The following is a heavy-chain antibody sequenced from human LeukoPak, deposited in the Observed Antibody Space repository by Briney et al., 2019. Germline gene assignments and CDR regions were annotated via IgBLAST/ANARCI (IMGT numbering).Heavy chain of an antibody. CDR3: AKSTYYYDTFVNAFDI. J-gene: IGHJ3*02. CDR1: GGSISSGGYY. D-gene: IGHD3-22*01. V-gene: IGHV4-39*07. Sequence: SQTLSLTCTVSGGSISSGGYYWGWIRQPPGKGLEWIGSIYYSGSTYYNPSLKTRVTISVDTSKNQFSLKLSSVTAADTAVYYCAKSTYYYDTFVNAFDIWGQGTMVTVSS. CDR2: IYYSGST.